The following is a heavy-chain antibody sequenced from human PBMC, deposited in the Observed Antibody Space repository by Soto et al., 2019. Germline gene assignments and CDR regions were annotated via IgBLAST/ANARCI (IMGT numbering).Heavy chain of an antibody. Sequence: ASVKVSCKASGYTFTSYDLNWVRQATGQGLEWMGWMNPNSGNTGYAQKFQGRVTMTRNTSISTAYMELSSLRSEDTAVYYCARGSSSSADSFDFWGQGTMVTVSS. J-gene: IGHJ3*01. V-gene: IGHV1-8*01. CDR3: ARGSSSSADSFDF. CDR1: GYTFTSYD. CDR2: MNPNSGNT. D-gene: IGHD6-6*01.